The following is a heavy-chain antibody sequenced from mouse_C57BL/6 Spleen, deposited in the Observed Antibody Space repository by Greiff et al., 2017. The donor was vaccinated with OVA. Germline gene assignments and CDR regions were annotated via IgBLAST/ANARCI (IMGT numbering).Heavy chain of an antibody. Sequence: VKLMESGAELVRPGASVTLSCKASGYTFTDYEMHWVKQTPVHGLEWIGAIDPETGGTAYNQKFKGKAILTADKSSSTAYMELRSLTSEDSAVYYCTRDDTVVPYWYFDVWGTGTTVTVSS. J-gene: IGHJ1*03. CDR1: GYTFTDYE. CDR2: IDPETGGT. V-gene: IGHV1-15*01. CDR3: TRDDTVVPYWYFDV. D-gene: IGHD1-1*01.